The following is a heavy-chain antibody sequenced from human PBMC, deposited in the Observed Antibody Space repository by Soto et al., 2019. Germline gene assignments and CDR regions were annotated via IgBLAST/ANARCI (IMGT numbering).Heavy chain of an antibody. CDR1: GFTFSSYG. CDR3: ANGRGITMVRGVL. Sequence: QVQLVESGGGVVQPGRFLRLSCAASGFTFSSYGMHWVRQAPGKGLEWVAVISYDGSNKYYADSVKGRFTISRDNSKNTLYLQMNSLRAEDTAVYYCANGRGITMVRGVLWGQGTLVTVSS. D-gene: IGHD3-10*01. J-gene: IGHJ4*02. CDR2: ISYDGSNK. V-gene: IGHV3-30*18.